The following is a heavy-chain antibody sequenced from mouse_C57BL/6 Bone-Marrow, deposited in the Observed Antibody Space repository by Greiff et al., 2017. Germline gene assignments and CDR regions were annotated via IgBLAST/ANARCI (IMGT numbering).Heavy chain of an antibody. J-gene: IGHJ1*03. V-gene: IGHV5-4*01. D-gene: IGHD1-1*01. Sequence: EVQRVESGGGLVKPGGSLKLSCAASGFTFSSYAMSWVRQTPEKRLEWVATISDGGSYTYYPDNVKGRVTISRDNAKNNLYLQMSHLKSEDTAMYYCARFITTASDWYFDVWGTGTTVTVSS. CDR2: ISDGGSYT. CDR3: ARFITTASDWYFDV. CDR1: GFTFSSYA.